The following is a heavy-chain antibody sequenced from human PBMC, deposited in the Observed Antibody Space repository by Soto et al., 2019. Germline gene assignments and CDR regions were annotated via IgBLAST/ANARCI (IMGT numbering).Heavy chain of an antibody. Sequence: GGSLRLSCAASGFTVSSNYMSWVRQAPGKGLEWVSIFYSGGYTFYADSVKGRFTISRDDSKNTLYLQMNSLGADDTAVYYCARGLVRAFFDDWGQGTLVTVPS. CDR2: FYSGGYT. J-gene: IGHJ4*02. CDR1: GFTVSSNY. V-gene: IGHV3-66*01. D-gene: IGHD3-10*01. CDR3: ARGLVRAFFDD.